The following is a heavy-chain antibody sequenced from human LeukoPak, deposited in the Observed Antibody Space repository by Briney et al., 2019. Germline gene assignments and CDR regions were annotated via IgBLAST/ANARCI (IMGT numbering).Heavy chain of an antibody. CDR2: MNPNSGNT. J-gene: IGHJ4*02. V-gene: IGHV1-8*01. CDR3: ARGRKGGITIFGVVTPYYFDY. Sequence: ASVKVSCKASGYTFTSYDINWVRQATGQGLEWMGWMNPNSGNTGYAQKFQGRVTMTRNTSISTAYTELSSLRSEDTAVYYCARGRKGGITIFGVVTPYYFDYWGQGTLVTVSS. D-gene: IGHD3-3*01. CDR1: GYTFTSYD.